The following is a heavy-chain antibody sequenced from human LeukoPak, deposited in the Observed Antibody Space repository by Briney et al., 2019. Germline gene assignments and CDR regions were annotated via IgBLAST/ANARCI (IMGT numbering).Heavy chain of an antibody. CDR1: GYTFTGYY. D-gene: IGHD3-16*02. V-gene: IGHV1-2*02. Sequence: GASVKVSCKASGYTFTGYYMHWVRQAPGQGLEWMGWINPNSGGTNYAQKFQGRVTMTRDTSISTAYMELSRLRSDDTAVYYCARGDDTITFGGVIVRDLPDYWGQGTLVTVSS. CDR3: ARGDDTITFGGVIVRDLPDY. CDR2: INPNSGGT. J-gene: IGHJ4*02.